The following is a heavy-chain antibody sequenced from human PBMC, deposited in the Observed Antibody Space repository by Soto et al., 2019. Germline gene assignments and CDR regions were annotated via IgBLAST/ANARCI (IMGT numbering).Heavy chain of an antibody. CDR3: ARVPYSYAFDY. V-gene: IGHV4-61*01. CDR2: IYNSGST. CDR1: DDSVSSDSYY. D-gene: IGHD5-18*01. Sequence: QVQLQESGPGLVKPSETLSLTCTVSDDSVSSDSYYWSWIRQPPGKGLEWIGYIYNSGSTNYNPSLKSRVTRSVDTSKNQFSLKLRSVTAADTAVYYCARVPYSYAFDYWGQGTLVTVSS. J-gene: IGHJ4*02.